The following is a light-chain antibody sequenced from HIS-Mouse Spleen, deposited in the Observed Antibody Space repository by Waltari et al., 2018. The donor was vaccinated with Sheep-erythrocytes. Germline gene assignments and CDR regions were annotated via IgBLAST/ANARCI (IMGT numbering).Light chain of an antibody. J-gene: IGLJ2*01. CDR1: SSDVGSYNL. CDR2: EGS. CDR3: CSYAGSSTFHVV. Sequence: QSALTQPASVSGSPGQSITISCTGTSSDVGSYNLVSWYQQHPGKAPKLMIYEGSKRPSGVSNPCSGSKSGNTASLTISGLQAEDEADYYCCSYAGSSTFHVVFGGGTKLTVL. V-gene: IGLV2-23*03.